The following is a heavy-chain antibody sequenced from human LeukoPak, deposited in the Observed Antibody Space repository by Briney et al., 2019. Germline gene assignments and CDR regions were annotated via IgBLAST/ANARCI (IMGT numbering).Heavy chain of an antibody. J-gene: IGHJ3*02. V-gene: IGHV3-30*04. CDR1: GFTFSSYV. CDR3: ARVASMVRGVMSAFDI. Sequence: GGSLRLSCAASGFTFSSYVMHWVRQAPGKGLEWVAIISYDGSNEYYADSVKGRFTISRDNSKNSLYLQMNSLRAEDTAVYYCARVASMVRGVMSAFDIWGQGTMVTVSS. D-gene: IGHD3-10*01. CDR2: ISYDGSNE.